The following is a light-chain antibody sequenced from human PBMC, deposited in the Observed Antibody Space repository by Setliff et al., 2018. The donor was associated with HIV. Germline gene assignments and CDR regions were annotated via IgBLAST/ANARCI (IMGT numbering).Light chain of an antibody. CDR2: DVS. V-gene: IGLV2-14*01. CDR1: SSDVGGYKH. Sequence: QSALTQPRSVSGSPGQSVTISCTGISSDVGGYKHVSWYQQHPGKAPKLMIYDVSNRPSGVSNRFSGSKSGNTASLTISGLQAEDEADYYCSSYTSSSTLGFGTGTKVTVL. CDR3: SSYTSSSTLG. J-gene: IGLJ1*01.